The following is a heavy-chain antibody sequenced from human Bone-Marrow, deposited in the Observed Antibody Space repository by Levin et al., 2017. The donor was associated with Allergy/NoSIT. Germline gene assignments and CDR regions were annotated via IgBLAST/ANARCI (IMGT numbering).Heavy chain of an antibody. CDR3: ARDKLGDYDILTGYWDYYYYMDV. Sequence: GGSLRLSCAASGFTFSSYSMNWVRQAPGKGLEWVSSISSSSSYIYYADSVKGRFTISRDNAKNSLYLQMNSLRAEDTAVYYCARDKLGDYDILTGYWDYYYYMDVWGKGTTVTVSS. D-gene: IGHD3-9*01. CDR2: ISSSSSYI. CDR1: GFTFSSYS. V-gene: IGHV3-21*01. J-gene: IGHJ6*03.